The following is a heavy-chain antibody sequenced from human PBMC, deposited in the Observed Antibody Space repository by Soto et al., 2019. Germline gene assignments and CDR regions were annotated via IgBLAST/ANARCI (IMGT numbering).Heavy chain of an antibody. V-gene: IGHV3-23*01. D-gene: IGHD3-10*01. CDR2: LSNSGGTT. Sequence: VQLLESGGGLVQPGGSLGLSCAGSGFKFANYAMSWVRQAPGKGLEWVSVLSNSGGTTYYADSVKGRFTISRDNFKNTLYLQLDSLRAEDTAIYYCARFEGGASGTYGLDVWGQGTTVTVSS. CDR3: ARFEGGASGTYGLDV. CDR1: GFKFANYA. J-gene: IGHJ6*02.